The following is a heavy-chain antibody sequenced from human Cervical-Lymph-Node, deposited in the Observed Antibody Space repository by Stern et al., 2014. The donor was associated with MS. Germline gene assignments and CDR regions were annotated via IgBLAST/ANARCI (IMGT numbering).Heavy chain of an antibody. CDR1: GFTFSNHG. Sequence: MQLVESGGGVVQPGRSLRLSCAASGFTFSNHGMHWVRQAPGKGLEWVAIIWYDGTYRFYADSVKGRFTISRDNSKNTLYLQMNSLRVEDTALYYCARGDVVGAIGHFDYWGQGTLVTVSS. CDR3: ARGDVVGAIGHFDY. D-gene: IGHD1-26*01. CDR2: IWYDGTYR. J-gene: IGHJ4*02. V-gene: IGHV3-33*01.